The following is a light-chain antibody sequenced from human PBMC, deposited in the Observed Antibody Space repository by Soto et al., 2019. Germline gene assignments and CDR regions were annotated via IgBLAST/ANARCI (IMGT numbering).Light chain of an antibody. V-gene: IGKV1-39*01. J-gene: IGKJ1*01. CDR3: QQNFNFPRT. CDR2: AAT. Sequence: DIQLTKSPSSLSASVGDRGTITSRASQTIDTYLNWYQHKPGTAPKVLIYAATYLQNGVPSRFSGTGSGADFTLTISSLQPEDFVTYYCQQNFNFPRTFGHGTKVDI. CDR1: QTIDTY.